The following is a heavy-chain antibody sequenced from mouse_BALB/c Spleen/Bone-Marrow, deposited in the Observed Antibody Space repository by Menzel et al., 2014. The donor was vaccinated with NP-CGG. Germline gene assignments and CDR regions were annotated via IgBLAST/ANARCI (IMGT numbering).Heavy chain of an antibody. CDR1: GFTFTDSF. Sequence: VQLKESGGGLGQPWGSLRLPCATSGFTFTDSFKISVRQPPGKAPGWLGFIRNKANGYTTEYSASVKGRFTISRDNSQSILYLQMNTLRAEDSATYYCARDDYYAMDYWGQGTPVTVSS. V-gene: IGHV7-3*02. CDR3: ARDDYYAMDY. CDR2: IRNKANGYTT. J-gene: IGHJ4*01.